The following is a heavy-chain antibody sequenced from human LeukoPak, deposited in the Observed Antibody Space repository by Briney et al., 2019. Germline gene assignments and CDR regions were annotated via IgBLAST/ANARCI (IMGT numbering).Heavy chain of an antibody. D-gene: IGHD2-15*01. V-gene: IGHV4-59*01. CDR1: DDSISSNY. Sequence: SETLSLTCSVSDDSISSNYWSWMRQPPGKGLEWIGYIYYSGSTSYNPSLKSRVTMSVDTSKNQFSLNLSSVTAADTAVYYCARLLAGCPGGRCRAHFDYWGQGTLVTVSS. CDR2: IYYSGST. J-gene: IGHJ4*02. CDR3: ARLLAGCPGGRCRAHFDY.